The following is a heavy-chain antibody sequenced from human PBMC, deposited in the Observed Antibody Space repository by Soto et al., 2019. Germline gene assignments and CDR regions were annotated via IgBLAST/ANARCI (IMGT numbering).Heavy chain of an antibody. J-gene: IGHJ4*02. CDR1: GFTFSNAW. D-gene: IGHD3-16*02. CDR2: IKIKTDGGTT. CDR3: STDKLDYDYAWGSYRRGY. Sequence: EVQLVESGGGLVKPGGSLRLSCAASGFTFSNAWMNWVRQAPGQELEWVGRIKIKTDGGTTDYAPPVKGRFSISRDDSKNTLYLQMNSLKIEDTAVYYCSTDKLDYDYAWGSYRRGYWGQGTLVTVSS. V-gene: IGHV3-15*07.